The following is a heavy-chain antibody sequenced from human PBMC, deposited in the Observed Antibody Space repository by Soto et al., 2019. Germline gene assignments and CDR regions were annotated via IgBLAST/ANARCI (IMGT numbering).Heavy chain of an antibody. CDR3: TKDEDYDSSGYYYLAGGFDY. J-gene: IGHJ4*02. V-gene: IGHV3-23*01. CDR2: ISGSGGST. CDR1: GFTFSSYA. D-gene: IGHD3-22*01. Sequence: GGSLRLSCAASGFTFSSYAMSWVRQAPGKGLEWVSAISGSGGSTYYADSVKGRFTISRDNSKNTLYLQMNSLRAEDTAVYYCTKDEDYDSSGYYYLAGGFDYWGQGTLVTVSS.